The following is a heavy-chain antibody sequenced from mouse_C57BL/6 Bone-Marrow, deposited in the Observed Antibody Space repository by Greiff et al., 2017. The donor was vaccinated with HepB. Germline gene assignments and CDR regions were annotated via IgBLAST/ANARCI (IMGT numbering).Heavy chain of an antibody. V-gene: IGHV10-1*01. CDR3: VGQGGVLDY. Sequence: EVMLVESGGGLVQPKGSLKLSCAASGFSFNTYAMNWVRQAPGKGLEWVARIRSKSNNYATYYADSVKDRFTISRDDSESMLYLQMNNLKTEDTARYYCVGQGGVLDYWGQGTTLTVSS. CDR2: IRSKSNNYAT. CDR1: GFSFNTYA. J-gene: IGHJ2*01.